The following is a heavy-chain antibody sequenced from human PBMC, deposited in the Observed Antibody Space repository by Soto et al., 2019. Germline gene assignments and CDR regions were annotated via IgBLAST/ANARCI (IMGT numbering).Heavy chain of an antibody. J-gene: IGHJ6*02. D-gene: IGHD6-19*01. CDR2: ISSGGDNT. CDR3: AKDYVSSSSGRYGMDV. CDR1: VFTFSSHA. V-gene: IGHV3-23*01. Sequence: EVQLLESGGGLVQPGGSLRLSCAASVFTFSSHAMSWVRQAPGKGLEWVATISSGGDNTYSADSVKGRFTISRDNSKNSMYLQMMSMRAEDTAVYYCAKDYVSSSSGRYGMDVWGQGTTVTVSS.